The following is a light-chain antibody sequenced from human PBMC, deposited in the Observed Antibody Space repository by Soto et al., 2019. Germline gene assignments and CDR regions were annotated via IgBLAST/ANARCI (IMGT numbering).Light chain of an antibody. J-gene: IGKJ4*01. CDR1: QNINTW. Sequence: DIQMTQSPSTLSASVGDRVTITCRASQNINTWLAWYQQKPGKAPKVLVYKASSLESGVPSRFSGSGSGTEFTLTITSVQPDDFATYYCQQYNSYLVTFGGGTKVEIK. V-gene: IGKV1-5*03. CDR3: QQYNSYLVT. CDR2: KAS.